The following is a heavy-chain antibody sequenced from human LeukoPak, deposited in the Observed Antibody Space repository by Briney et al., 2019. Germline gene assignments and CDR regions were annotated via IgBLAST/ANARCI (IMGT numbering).Heavy chain of an antibody. Sequence: PSETLSLTCTVSGGSISSGSYYWSWIRQPAGKGLEWIGRIYTSGSTNYNPSLKSRVTISVDTSMNQFSLKLSSVTAADTAVYYCAREDKWLRLNWFDPWGQGTLVTVSS. CDR3: AREDKWLRLNWFDP. J-gene: IGHJ5*02. V-gene: IGHV4-61*02. CDR1: GGSISSGSYY. D-gene: IGHD6-19*01. CDR2: IYTSGST.